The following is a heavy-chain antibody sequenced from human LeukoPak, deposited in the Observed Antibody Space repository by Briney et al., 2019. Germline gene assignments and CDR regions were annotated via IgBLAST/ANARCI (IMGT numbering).Heavy chain of an antibody. CDR1: GFTFSDHY. Sequence: QPGGSLRLSCAASGFTFSDHYMDWVRQAPGKGLEWVGRTRNKANSYTTEYAVSVKGRFTSARDDSKNSLYLQMNSLKTEDSAVYYCARVDRYYASGSYYLADYWGQGTLVTVSS. J-gene: IGHJ4*02. CDR2: TRNKANSYTT. D-gene: IGHD3-10*01. CDR3: ARVDRYYASGSYYLADY. V-gene: IGHV3-72*01.